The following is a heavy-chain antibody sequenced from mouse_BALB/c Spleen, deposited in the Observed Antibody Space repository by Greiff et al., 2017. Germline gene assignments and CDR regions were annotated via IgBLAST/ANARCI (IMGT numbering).Heavy chain of an antibody. CDR3: ASHYYECLYYAMDY. J-gene: IGHJ4*01. Sequence: DVQLQESGAELVKPGASVKLSCTASGFNIKDTYMHWVKQRPEQGLEWIGRIDPANGNTKYDPKFQGKATITADTSSNTAYLQLSSLTSEDTAVYYCASHYYECLYYAMDYWGQGTSVTVSS. CDR2: IDPANGNT. CDR1: GFNIKDTY. D-gene: IGHD2-4*01. V-gene: IGHV14-3*02.